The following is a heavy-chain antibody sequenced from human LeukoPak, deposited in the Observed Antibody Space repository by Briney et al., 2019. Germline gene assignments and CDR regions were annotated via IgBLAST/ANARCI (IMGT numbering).Heavy chain of an antibody. J-gene: IGHJ5*02. CDR3: ARGPIVLMVYAIPADWFDP. V-gene: IGHV4-4*08. Sequence: SETLSLTCTVSGGSISYYYWSWIRQPPGKGLEWIGRIYTSGSTNYNPSLKSRATISVDTSKNQFSLKLSSVTAADTAVYYCARGPIVLMVYAIPADWFDPWGQGTLVTVSS. CDR1: GGSISYYY. CDR2: IYTSGST. D-gene: IGHD2-8*01.